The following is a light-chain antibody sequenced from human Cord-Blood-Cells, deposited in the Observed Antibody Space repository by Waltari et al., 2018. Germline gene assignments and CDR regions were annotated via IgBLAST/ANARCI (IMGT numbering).Light chain of an antibody. V-gene: IGLV2-14*01. CDR1: SSDVGGYNY. J-gene: IGLJ3*02. CDR2: DVS. CDR3: SSYTSSSTWV. Sequence: QSALTQPASVSGSPGQSITISCTGTSSDVGGYNYVSWYQQHPGKAPKLRIYDVSNRPSGVSIRFSGSKSGNTASLTISGLQAEDEADYYCSSYTSSSTWVFGGGTKLTVL.